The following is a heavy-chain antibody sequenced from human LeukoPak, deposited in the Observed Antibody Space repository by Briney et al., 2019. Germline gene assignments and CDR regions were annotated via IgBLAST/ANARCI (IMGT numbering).Heavy chain of an antibody. CDR2: IYYSGST. CDR3: ARGAFIAAAGDY. CDR1: GGSISSYY. V-gene: IGHV4-59*01. Sequence: SETLSLTCTVSGGSISSYYWSWIRQPPGKGLEWIGYIYYSGSTNYNPSLKSRVTISVDTSENQFSLKLSSVTAADTAVYYCARGAFIAAAGDYWGQGTLVTVSS. J-gene: IGHJ4*02. D-gene: IGHD6-13*01.